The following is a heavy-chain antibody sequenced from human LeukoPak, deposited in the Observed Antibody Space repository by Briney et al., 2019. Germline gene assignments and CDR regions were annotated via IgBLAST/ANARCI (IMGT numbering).Heavy chain of an antibody. J-gene: IGHJ5*02. CDR2: INPNSGGT. D-gene: IGHD3-3*01. CDR3: ARDWATIFRVVIWVPNWFDP. V-gene: IGHV1-2*02. CDR1: GYTFTGYY. Sequence: GASVKVSCKASGYTFTGYYMHWVRQAPGQGLEWMGWINPNSGGTNYAQKFQGRVTMTRDTSISTAYMELSRLRSDDTAVYYCARDWATIFRVVIWVPNWFDPWGQGTLVTVSS.